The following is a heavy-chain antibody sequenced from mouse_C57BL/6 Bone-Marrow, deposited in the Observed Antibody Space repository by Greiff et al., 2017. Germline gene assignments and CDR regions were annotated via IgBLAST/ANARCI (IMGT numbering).Heavy chain of an antibody. CDR3: ARAPFYYGNSAWFAY. CDR2: IHPNSGST. Sequence: QVQLQQPGAELVKPGASVKLSCKASGYTFTSYWMHWVKQRPGQGLEWIGMIHPNSGSTNYNEKFKSKATLTVDTSSSTAYMQLSSLKSEDSAVYYCARAPFYYGNSAWFAYWGQGTLVTVSA. J-gene: IGHJ3*01. CDR1: GYTFTSYW. V-gene: IGHV1-64*01. D-gene: IGHD2-1*01.